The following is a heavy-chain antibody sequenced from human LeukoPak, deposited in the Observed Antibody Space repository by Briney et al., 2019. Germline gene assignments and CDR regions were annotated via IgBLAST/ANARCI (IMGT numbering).Heavy chain of an antibody. CDR3: ARGLDIVLMVSALDY. V-gene: IGHV1-2*02. CDR1: GYTFTGYY. J-gene: IGHJ4*02. CDR2: INPNSGGT. Sequence: ASVKVSCKASGYTFTGYYMHWVRQAPGQGLEWMGWINPNSGGTNYAQKFQGRVTMTRDTSISTAYMELSRLGSDDTAVYYCARGLDIVLMVSALDYWGQGTLVTVSS. D-gene: IGHD2-8*01.